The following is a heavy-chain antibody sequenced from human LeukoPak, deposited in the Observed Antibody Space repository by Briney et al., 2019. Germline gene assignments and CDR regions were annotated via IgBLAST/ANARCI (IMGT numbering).Heavy chain of an antibody. J-gene: IGHJ4*02. D-gene: IGHD6-19*01. CDR3: AREPWSSGWLYFDY. Sequence: GGSLRLSCAASGFTFSSYEMNWVRQAPGKGLEWVSYISSSGSTIYYADSVKGRFTISRDNAKNSLYLQMNSLRAEDTAVYYCAREPWSSGWLYFDYWGQGTLFTVSS. CDR1: GFTFSSYE. CDR2: ISSSGSTI. V-gene: IGHV3-48*03.